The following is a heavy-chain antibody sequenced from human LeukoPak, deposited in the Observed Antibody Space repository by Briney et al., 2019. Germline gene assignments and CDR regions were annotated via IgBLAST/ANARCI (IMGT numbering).Heavy chain of an antibody. Sequence: SETLSLTCTVSGGSISSYYWSWIRQPPGKGLEWIGEINHSGSTNYNPSLKSRVTISVDTSKNQFSLKLSSVTAADTAVYYCARHAYSSSWYLFDYWGQGTLVTVSS. CDR2: INHSGST. J-gene: IGHJ4*02. V-gene: IGHV4-34*01. CDR3: ARHAYSSSWYLFDY. CDR1: GGSISSYY. D-gene: IGHD6-13*01.